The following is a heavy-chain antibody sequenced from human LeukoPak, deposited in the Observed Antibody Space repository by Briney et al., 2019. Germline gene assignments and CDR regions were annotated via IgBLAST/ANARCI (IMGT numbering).Heavy chain of an antibody. Sequence: GGSLRLSCAASGFTFSTYSMNWVRQAPGKGLDWVSYISSSSSTIYYADSVKGRFTISRDSAKNSLYLQMNSLRAEDTAVYYCARDRTGNDYWGQGALVTVSS. CDR1: GFTFSTYS. D-gene: IGHD1-1*01. V-gene: IGHV3-48*01. CDR2: ISSSSSTI. CDR3: ARDRTGNDY. J-gene: IGHJ4*02.